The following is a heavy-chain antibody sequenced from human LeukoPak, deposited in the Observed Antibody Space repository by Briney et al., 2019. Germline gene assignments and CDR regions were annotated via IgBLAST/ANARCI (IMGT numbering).Heavy chain of an antibody. CDR2: IYYSGST. V-gene: IGHV4-39*01. J-gene: IGHJ4*02. CDR3: ARSHCSGGSCFFDY. D-gene: IGHD2-15*01. Sequence: SETLSLTCTVSGGSISSSSYYWGWIRQPPGKGLEWIGSIYYSGSTYYNPSLKSRVTISVDTSKNQLSLKLSSVTAADTAVYYCARSHCSGGSCFFDYWGQGTLVTVSS. CDR1: GGSISSSSYY.